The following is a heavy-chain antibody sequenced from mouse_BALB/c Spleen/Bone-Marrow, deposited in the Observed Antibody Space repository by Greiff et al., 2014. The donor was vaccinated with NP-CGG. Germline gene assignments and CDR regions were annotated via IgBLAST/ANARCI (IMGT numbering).Heavy chain of an antibody. CDR2: IDPANGNT. D-gene: IGHD2-14*01. Sequence: EVMLVESGAELVKPGASVKLSCTASGFTIKDTYMHWVKQRPEQGLEWIGRIDPANGNTKYDPKFQSKATITADTSSNTAYLQLSSLTSEDTAVYYCASYRYAWYFDVWGAGTTVTVSS. CDR3: ASYRYAWYFDV. V-gene: IGHV14-3*02. J-gene: IGHJ1*01. CDR1: GFTIKDTY.